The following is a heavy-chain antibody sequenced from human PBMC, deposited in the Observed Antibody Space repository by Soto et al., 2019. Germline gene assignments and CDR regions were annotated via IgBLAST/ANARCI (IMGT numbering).Heavy chain of an antibody. J-gene: IGHJ6*02. CDR3: GLASKWELLGYFYGRDV. CDR1: GGTFNTFA. D-gene: IGHD1-26*01. V-gene: IGHV1-69*01. Sequence: QVQLVQSGAEVKKPGSSAKVSCKASGGTFNTFAFTWVRQAPGQGFEWMGGVIPLFNTPDYAQKFQGRVTITADESTSTVYVALLGLSSADTAVYFCGLASKWELLGYFYGRDVWGPGTTVSVSS. CDR2: VIPLFNTP.